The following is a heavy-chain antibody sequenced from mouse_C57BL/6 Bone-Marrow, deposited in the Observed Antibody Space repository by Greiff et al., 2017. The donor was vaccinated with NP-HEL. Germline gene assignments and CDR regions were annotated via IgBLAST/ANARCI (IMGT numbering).Heavy chain of an antibody. CDR1: GYTFTSYG. J-gene: IGHJ2*01. CDR2: IYPRSGNT. CDR3: AALITTVVAYYFDY. V-gene: IGHV1-81*01. D-gene: IGHD1-1*01. Sequence: QVQLKESGAELARPGASVKLSCKASGYTFTSYGISWVKQRTGQGLEWIGEIYPRSGNTYYNEKFKGKATLTADKSSSTAYMELRSLTSEDSAVYFCAALITTVVAYYFDYWGQGTTLTVSS.